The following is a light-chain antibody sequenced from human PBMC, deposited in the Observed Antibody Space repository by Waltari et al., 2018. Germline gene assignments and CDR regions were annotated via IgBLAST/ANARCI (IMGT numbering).Light chain of an antibody. CDR1: SSDVGGYKY. CDR3: CSYAGGYTWV. CDR2: DVS. J-gene: IGLJ3*02. V-gene: IGLV2-11*01. Sequence: QSALTQPRSVSGSPGQSVTIPCTGTSSDVGGYKYVSWYQPHPGKAPKLMIYDVSKRPSGVPDRFSGSKSGNTASLPISGLQAEDEADYSCCSYAGGYTWVFGGGTKLTVL.